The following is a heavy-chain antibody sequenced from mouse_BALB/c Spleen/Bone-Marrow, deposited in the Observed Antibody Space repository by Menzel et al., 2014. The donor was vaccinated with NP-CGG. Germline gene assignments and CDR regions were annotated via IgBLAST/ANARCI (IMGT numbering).Heavy chain of an antibody. CDR2: IDPENGDT. V-gene: IGHV14-4*02. Sequence: EVKLMESGAELVRSGASVKLSCTASGFNIKDFYMHWVKQRPEQGLEWIGWIDPENGDTEYAPKFQGKATMTADTSSNTAFLQLSSLTSEDTDVYYCNGGCSLSYALDYWGQGTSITVPS. CDR1: GFNIKDFY. J-gene: IGHJ4*01. CDR3: NGGCSLSYALDY. D-gene: IGHD1-3*01.